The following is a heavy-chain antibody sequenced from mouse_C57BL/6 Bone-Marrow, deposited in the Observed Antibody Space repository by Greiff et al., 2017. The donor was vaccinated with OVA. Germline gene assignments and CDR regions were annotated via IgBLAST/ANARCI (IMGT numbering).Heavy chain of an antibody. CDR3: VRDYSKRYFDV. J-gene: IGHJ1*03. Sequence: EVQGVESGGGLVQPKGSLKLSCAASGFSFNTYAMNWVRQAPGKGLEWVARIRSKSNNYATYYADSVKDRFTISRDDSESMLYLQMNNLKTEDTAMYYCVRDYSKRYFDVWGTGTTVTVSS. CDR1: GFSFNTYA. D-gene: IGHD2-5*01. V-gene: IGHV10-1*01. CDR2: IRSKSNNYAT.